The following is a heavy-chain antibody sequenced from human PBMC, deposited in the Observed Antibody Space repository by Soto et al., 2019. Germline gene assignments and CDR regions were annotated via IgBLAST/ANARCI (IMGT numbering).Heavy chain of an antibody. J-gene: IGHJ6*02. D-gene: IGHD3-22*01. CDR2: FDPEDGET. CDR1: GYTLTELS. CDR3: ATDLVVTVVTPLRYGMDV. V-gene: IGHV1-24*01. Sequence: ASVKVSCKVSGYTLTELSMHWVRQAPGKGLEWMGGFDPEDGETIYAQKFQGRVTMTEDTSTDTAYMELSSLRSEDTAVYYCATDLVVTVVTPLRYGMDVWGQGTTVTVSS.